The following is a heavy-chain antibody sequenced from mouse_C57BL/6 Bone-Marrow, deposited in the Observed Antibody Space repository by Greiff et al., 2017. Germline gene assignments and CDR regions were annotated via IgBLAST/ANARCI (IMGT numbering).Heavy chain of an antibody. CDR2: FHPYNDDT. V-gene: IGHV1-47*01. J-gene: IGHJ2*01. CDR1: GYTFTTYP. D-gene: IGHD2-1*01. Sequence: VQLQQSGAELVKPGASVKMSCKASGYTFTTYPIEWMKQNHGQSLEWIGNFHPYNDDTKYNEKFKGKATLTVEKSSSTVYLELIRLTSDDSAVDYCARGGNYGGYYFDYWGQGTTLTVSS. CDR3: ARGGNYGGYYFDY.